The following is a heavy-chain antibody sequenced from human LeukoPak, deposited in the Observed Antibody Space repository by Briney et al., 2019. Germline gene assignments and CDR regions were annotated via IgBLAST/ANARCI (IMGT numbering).Heavy chain of an antibody. CDR3: ARAHDFWSGSFIDY. CDR2: ISSSGSTI. V-gene: IGHV3-11*04. Sequence: GGSLRLSCAASGFTVSSNYMSWVRQAPGKGLEWVSYISSSGSTIYYADSVKGRFTISRDNAKNSLYLQMNSLRAEDTAVYYCARAHDFWSGSFIDYWGQGTLVTVSS. D-gene: IGHD3-3*01. J-gene: IGHJ4*02. CDR1: GFTVSSNY.